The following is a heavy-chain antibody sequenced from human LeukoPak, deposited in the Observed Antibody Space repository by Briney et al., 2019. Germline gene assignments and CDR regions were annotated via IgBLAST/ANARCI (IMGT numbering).Heavy chain of an antibody. CDR3: ARDLRYSGYDFPFDY. V-gene: IGHV4-39*07. J-gene: IGHJ4*02. CDR2: IYYSGST. CDR1: GGSISSSSYY. Sequence: SETLSLTCTVSGGSISSSSYYWGWLRQPPGKGLEWIGSIYYSGSTYCHPSLKSRVTISVDTSKNQFSLKLSSVTAADTAVYYCARDLRYSGYDFPFDYWGQGTLVTVSS. D-gene: IGHD5-12*01.